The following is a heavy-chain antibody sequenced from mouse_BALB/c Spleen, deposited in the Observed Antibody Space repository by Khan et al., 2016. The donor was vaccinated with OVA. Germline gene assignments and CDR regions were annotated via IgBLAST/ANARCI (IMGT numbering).Heavy chain of an antibody. Sequence: QVQLKQSGPELKKPGETVKISCKASGYTFTNYGMNWVKQAPGKGLKWMGWINTNTGEPTYAEEFKGRFAFSLETSASTAYLQINNLKNEDTATYFSARGGIRRNGYAMDNWGQGTSVTVSS. CDR2: INTNTGEP. CDR1: GYTFTNYG. V-gene: IGHV9-3*02. D-gene: IGHD2-12*01. CDR3: ARGGIRRNGYAMDN. J-gene: IGHJ4*01.